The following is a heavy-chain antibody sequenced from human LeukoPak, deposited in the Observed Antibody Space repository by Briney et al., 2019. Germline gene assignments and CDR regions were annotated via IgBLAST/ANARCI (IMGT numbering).Heavy chain of an antibody. CDR3: ARGRYSYGSTARGFDY. J-gene: IGHJ4*02. CDR1: GGSFSGYY. D-gene: IGHD5-18*01. V-gene: IGHV4-34*01. Sequence: SETLSLTCAVYGGSFSGYYWSWIRQPPGKGLEWIGEINHSGSTNYNPSLKSRVTISVDTSKNQFSLKLGSVTAADTAVYYCARGRYSYGSTARGFDYWGQGTLVTVSS. CDR2: INHSGST.